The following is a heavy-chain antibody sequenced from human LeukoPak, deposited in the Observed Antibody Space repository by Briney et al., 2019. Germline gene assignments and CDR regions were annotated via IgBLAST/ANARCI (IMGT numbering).Heavy chain of an antibody. D-gene: IGHD3-16*01. CDR3: ARGGGLDV. CDR1: GFTFSSYW. V-gene: IGHV3-7*03. CDR2: INHNGNAN. Sequence: GGSLRLSCAASGFTFSSYWMNWARQAPGKGLEWVASINHNGNANYYVDSVKGRFTISRDNAKNSLYLQMSNLRAEDTAVYFCARGGGLDVWGQGATVTVSS. J-gene: IGHJ6*02.